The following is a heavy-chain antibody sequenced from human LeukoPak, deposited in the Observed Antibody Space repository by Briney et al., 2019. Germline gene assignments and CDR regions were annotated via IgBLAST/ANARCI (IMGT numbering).Heavy chain of an antibody. CDR1: GFTFSSYA. J-gene: IGHJ4*02. CDR3: ARGALHVFDY. Sequence: RRSLRLSCAASGFTFSSYAMIWVRQAPGKGLEWVSCISTSGSTTYYADSVKGRFTISRDNAKDSLFLQMNTLTAEDTAVYYCARGALHVFDYWGQGTPVTVSS. CDR2: ISTSGSTT. D-gene: IGHD3-10*02. V-gene: IGHV3-48*04.